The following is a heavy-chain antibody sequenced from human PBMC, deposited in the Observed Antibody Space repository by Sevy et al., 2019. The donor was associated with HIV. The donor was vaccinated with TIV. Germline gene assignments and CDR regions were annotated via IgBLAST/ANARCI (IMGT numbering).Heavy chain of an antibody. CDR1: GFTFSSYW. V-gene: IGHV3-7*03. CDR3: ARDCSSTSCLWGLDV. CDR2: IKVDGSER. D-gene: IGHD2-2*01. Sequence: GGFLRLSCAASGFTFSSYWMSWVRQAPGKGLEWVAHIKVDGSERYYVDSVKGRFTISRENAKNSLYLQMNSLRAEDTAVYYCARDCSSTSCLWGLDVWGQGTTVTVSS. J-gene: IGHJ6*02.